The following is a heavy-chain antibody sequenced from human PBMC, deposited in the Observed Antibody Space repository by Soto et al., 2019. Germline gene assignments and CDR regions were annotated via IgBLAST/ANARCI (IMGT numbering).Heavy chain of an antibody. Sequence: GGSLRLSCAVSGSTFSNDWMHWVRQAPGKGLVWVSHINSDGSSTNYADFVKGRFSIARDNAKNTVYLQMNSLRAEDTAVYYCARDRSYSLDVWGQGTTVTVSS. CDR2: INSDGSST. J-gene: IGHJ6*02. CDR3: ARDRSYSLDV. CDR1: GSTFSNDW. V-gene: IGHV3-74*01.